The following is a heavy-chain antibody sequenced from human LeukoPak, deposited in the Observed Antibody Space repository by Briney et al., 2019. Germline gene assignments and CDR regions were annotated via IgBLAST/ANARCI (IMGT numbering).Heavy chain of an antibody. Sequence: GGSLRLSCAASGFTFSSYGMHWVRQAPGKGLEWVAVISYDGSNNYYADSVKGRFTISRDNSKNTLYLQMNSLRAEDTAVYYCAKSGYSSSYYFDYWGQGTLVTVSS. D-gene: IGHD6-6*01. J-gene: IGHJ4*02. CDR2: ISYDGSNN. V-gene: IGHV3-30*19. CDR3: AKSGYSSSYYFDY. CDR1: GFTFSSYG.